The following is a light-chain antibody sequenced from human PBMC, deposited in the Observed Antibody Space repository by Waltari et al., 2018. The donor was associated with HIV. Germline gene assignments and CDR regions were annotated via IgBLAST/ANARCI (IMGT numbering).Light chain of an antibody. J-gene: IGLJ1*01. CDR2: KDS. Sequence: SYELTPPPSVSVSQGQTARITCSGDALPKQYAYWYQQKPGQAPVLVIYKDSERPSGIPERFSGSNSGTTVTLTISGVQAEDEADYYCQSAGVFGTGTKVTVL. CDR3: QSAGV. V-gene: IGLV3-25*03. CDR1: ALPKQY.